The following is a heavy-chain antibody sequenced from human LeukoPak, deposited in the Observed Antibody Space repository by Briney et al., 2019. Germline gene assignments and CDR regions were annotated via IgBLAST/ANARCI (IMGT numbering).Heavy chain of an antibody. CDR2: ISYDGSHK. J-gene: IGHJ1*01. D-gene: IGHD1/OR15-1a*01. CDR3: ARAGNSAWFPQIDL. Sequence: PGGSLRLSCAASAFTFSRYAMHWVRQAPGKGLECVTLISYDGSHKDYADSVKGRFTISRDNSKNTLYLQMNSLRAEDTAVYYCARAGNSAWFPQIDLWGQGTLVTVSS. CDR1: AFTFSRYA. V-gene: IGHV3-30*04.